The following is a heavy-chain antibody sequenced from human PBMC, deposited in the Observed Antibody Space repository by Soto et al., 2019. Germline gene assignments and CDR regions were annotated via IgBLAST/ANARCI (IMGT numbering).Heavy chain of an antibody. CDR1: GYTFSGFY. CDR2: VNPNSGGT. V-gene: IGHV1-2*02. CDR3: ASAAVTGTAGLDF. Sequence: ASVKVSCKASGYTFSGFYMHWVRQAPGQGLEWMGWVNPNSGGTKSAEKFQGRVTMTRDTSISTAYMELSRLTSDDTAVYYCASAAVTGTAGLDFWGQGTQVTVSS. J-gene: IGHJ4*02. D-gene: IGHD6-19*01.